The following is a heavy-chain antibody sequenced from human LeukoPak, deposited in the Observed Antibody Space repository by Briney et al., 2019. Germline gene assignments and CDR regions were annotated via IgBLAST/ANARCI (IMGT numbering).Heavy chain of an antibody. V-gene: IGHV4-39*01. CDR1: GGSISSSSYY. CDR3: ARHASGWYPFDY. CDR2: IYYSGST. J-gene: IGHJ4*02. D-gene: IGHD6-19*01. Sequence: QASETLSLTCTVSGGSISSSSYYWGWIRQPPGKGLEWIGSIYYSGSTYYNPSLKSRVTISVDTSKNQFSLKLSSVTAADTAVYYCARHASGWYPFDYWGQGTLVTVSP.